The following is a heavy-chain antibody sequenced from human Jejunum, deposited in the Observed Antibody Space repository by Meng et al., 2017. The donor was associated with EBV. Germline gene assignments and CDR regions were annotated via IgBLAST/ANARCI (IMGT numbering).Heavy chain of an antibody. CDR1: GGSFSDYY. Sequence: QAQQQQGGAGLLNPSATLSPTCAVYGGSFSDYYWTCIRQPPGRVLEWIGEINHGGGAIYNPSLKSRVTISVDTSKNQFSLKLSSVTAADTAVYYCARLGGYASGTYYPINPWGQGTLVTVSS. CDR2: INHGGGA. CDR3: ARLGGYASGTYYPINP. J-gene: IGHJ5*02. V-gene: IGHV4-34*01. D-gene: IGHD3-10*01.